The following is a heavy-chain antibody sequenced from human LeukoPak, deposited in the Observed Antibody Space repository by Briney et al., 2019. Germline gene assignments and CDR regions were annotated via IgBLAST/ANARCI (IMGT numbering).Heavy chain of an antibody. Sequence: GGSLRLSCAASGFIFGSYAMHWVRQAPGKGLEWVASLWYDETNKYYADSVKGRFTISRDNFKNTLNLQMDSLRAEDTAIYYCARARDNYDNSGSSALDLWGQGTLVSVSS. CDR1: GFIFGSYA. V-gene: IGHV3-33*08. J-gene: IGHJ5*02. CDR2: LWYDETNK. CDR3: ARARDNYDNSGSSALDL. D-gene: IGHD3-22*01.